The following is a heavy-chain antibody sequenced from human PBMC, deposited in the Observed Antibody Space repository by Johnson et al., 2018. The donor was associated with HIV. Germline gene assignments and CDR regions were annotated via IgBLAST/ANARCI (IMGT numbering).Heavy chain of an antibody. D-gene: IGHD1-1*01. V-gene: IGHV3-11*01. CDR1: GFTFSDYY. Sequence: QVQLVESGGGVVQPGRSLRLSCAASGFTFSDYYMSWIRQAPGKGLEWVSYISSSGSTIYYADPVMGRFTISRDNSTNTLYLQMNSLRAEDTAVYYCAREVSILEGAFDIWGQGTMVTVSS. J-gene: IGHJ3*02. CDR2: ISSSGSTI. CDR3: AREVSILEGAFDI.